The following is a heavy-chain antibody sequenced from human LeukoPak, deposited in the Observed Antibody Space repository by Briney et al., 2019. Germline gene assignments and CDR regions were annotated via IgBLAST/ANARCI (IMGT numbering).Heavy chain of an antibody. CDR1: GGSISSNY. D-gene: IGHD5-24*01. CDR2: IYYSGST. Sequence: SETLSLTCTVSGGSISSNYWSWIRQPPGKGLEWIGYIYYSGSTNYNPSLKSRVTISVDTSKNQFSLKLSSVTAADTAVYYCARAEIYYYYYMDVWGKGTTVTVSS. V-gene: IGHV4-59*01. CDR3: ARAEIYYYYYMDV. J-gene: IGHJ6*03.